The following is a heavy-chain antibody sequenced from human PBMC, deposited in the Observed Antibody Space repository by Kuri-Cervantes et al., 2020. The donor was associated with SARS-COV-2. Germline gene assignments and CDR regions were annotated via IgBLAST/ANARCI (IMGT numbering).Heavy chain of an antibody. CDR1: GYSFTSYW. V-gene: IGHV5-51*01. Sequence: GESLKISCKGSGYSFTSYWIGWVRQMPGKGLEWMGIIYPGDSDTRYSPSFQGQVTISADKSISTAYLQWSSLKASDTAMHYCARLGYCSSTSCYNRAFDIWGQGTMVTVSS. J-gene: IGHJ3*02. D-gene: IGHD2-2*02. CDR3: ARLGYCSSTSCYNRAFDI. CDR2: IYPGDSDT.